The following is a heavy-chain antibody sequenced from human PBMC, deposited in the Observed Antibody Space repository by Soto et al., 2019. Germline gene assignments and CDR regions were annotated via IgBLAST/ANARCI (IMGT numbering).Heavy chain of an antibody. CDR1: GFTFSIYG. Sequence: GGSLRLSCAASGFTFSIYGMNWVRQAPGKGLECVAVISYDRSSKYYADSVKGRFTVSRDNSKNIVYLQMDSLRPEDTAVYYCAKDRVKYGVGANELDHWGQGTLVTVSS. CDR3: AKDRVKYGVGANELDH. J-gene: IGHJ4*02. D-gene: IGHD1-26*01. V-gene: IGHV3-30*18. CDR2: ISYDRSSK.